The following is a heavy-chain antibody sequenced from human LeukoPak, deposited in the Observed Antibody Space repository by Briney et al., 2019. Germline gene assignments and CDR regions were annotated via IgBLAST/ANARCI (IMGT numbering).Heavy chain of an antibody. J-gene: IGHJ5*02. V-gene: IGHV3-21*01. D-gene: IGHD3-22*01. CDR2: ISSSSSYI. CDR3: ARDQSSGYYDSSGYAP. Sequence: GGSLRLSCAASGFTFSSYSMNWVRQAPGKGLEWVSSISSSSSYIYYADSVKGRFTISRDNAKNSLYLQMNSLRAEDTAVYYCARDQSSGYYDSSGYAPWSQGTLVTVSS. CDR1: GFTFSSYS.